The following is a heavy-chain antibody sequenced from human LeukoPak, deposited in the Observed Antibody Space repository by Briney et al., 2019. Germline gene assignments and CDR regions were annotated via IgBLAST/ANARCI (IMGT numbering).Heavy chain of an antibody. Sequence: SVKVSCKASGGTFSSYAISWVRQAPGQGLEWMGRIIPIFGIANYAQEFQGRVTITADKSTSTAYMELSSLRSEDTAVYYCVQFRYCSGGSCADWGQGTLVTVSS. CDR2: IIPIFGIA. CDR3: VQFRYCSGGSCAD. J-gene: IGHJ4*02. CDR1: GGTFSSYA. V-gene: IGHV1-69*04. D-gene: IGHD2-15*01.